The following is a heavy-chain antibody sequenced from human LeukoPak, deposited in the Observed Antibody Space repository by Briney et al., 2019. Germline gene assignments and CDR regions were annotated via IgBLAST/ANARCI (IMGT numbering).Heavy chain of an antibody. Sequence: PSQTLSLTCTVSGCSISSGGYYWSWIRQHPGKGLEWIGYIYYSGSTYYNPSLKSRVTISVDTSKNQFSLKLSSVTAADTAVYYCARSLGWGSTFDYWGQGTLVTVSS. CDR1: GCSISSGGYY. D-gene: IGHD7-27*01. J-gene: IGHJ4*02. V-gene: IGHV4-31*03. CDR2: IYYSGST. CDR3: ARSLGWGSTFDY.